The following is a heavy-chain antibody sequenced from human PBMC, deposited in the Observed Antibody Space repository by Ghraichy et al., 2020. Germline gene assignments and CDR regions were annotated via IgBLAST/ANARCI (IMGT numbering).Heavy chain of an antibody. D-gene: IGHD1-26*01. Sequence: ETLSLTCGASGMTFSTYWMHWVRQVPGKGLVWVSRTNEDGRITNYADSVEGRFTISRDNAKNTLYLQMNSLRAEDTAVYYCARDVGGRSSFWGQGTLVTVSS. CDR2: TNEDGRIT. CDR1: GMTFSTYW. J-gene: IGHJ4*02. CDR3: ARDVGGRSSF. V-gene: IGHV3-74*01.